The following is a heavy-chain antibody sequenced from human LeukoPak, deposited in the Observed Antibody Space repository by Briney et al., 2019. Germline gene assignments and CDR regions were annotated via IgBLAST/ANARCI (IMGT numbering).Heavy chain of an antibody. D-gene: IGHD3-22*01. V-gene: IGHV4-59*08. J-gene: IGHJ3*02. CDR2: IYYSGST. Sequence: SETLSLTCTVSVGSISSYYWSWIRQPPGKGLEGIGYIYYSGSTNYNPSLKSRVTISVDTSKNQFSLKLSSVTAADTAVYYCACNYYDSSGYYADAFDIWGQGTMVTVSS. CDR1: VGSISSYY. CDR3: ACNYYDSSGYYADAFDI.